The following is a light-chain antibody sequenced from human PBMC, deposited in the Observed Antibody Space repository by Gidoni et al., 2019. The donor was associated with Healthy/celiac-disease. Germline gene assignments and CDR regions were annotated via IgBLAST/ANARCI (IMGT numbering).Light chain of an antibody. V-gene: IGKV3-11*01. CDR3: QQRSNWIT. J-gene: IGKJ5*01. CDR1: QSLSSY. Sequence: EILLTHSPATLSLSPGERATLSCRASQSLSSYLAWYQQKPGQAPRLLIYDASNRATGIPARFSGSGSGTDFTLTISSLEPEDFAVYYCQQRSNWITFGQGTRLEIK. CDR2: DAS.